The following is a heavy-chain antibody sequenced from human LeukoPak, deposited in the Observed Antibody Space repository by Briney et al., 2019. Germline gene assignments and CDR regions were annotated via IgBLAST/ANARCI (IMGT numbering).Heavy chain of an antibody. V-gene: IGHV3-48*03. CDR3: VRGAVADY. CDR1: GFTFSNYE. CDR2: ISSSGLTI. Sequence: GGSLRLSCAVSGFTFSNYEMKWGRQAPGQGLEWVSYISSSGLTIYYGDSMKGRFTISRDNAKNSLYLQMNSLRAEDTAVYYCVRGAVADYWGQGTLVTVSS. J-gene: IGHJ4*02.